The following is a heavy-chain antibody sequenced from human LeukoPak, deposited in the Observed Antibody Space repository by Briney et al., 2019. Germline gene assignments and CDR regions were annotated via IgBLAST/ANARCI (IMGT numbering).Heavy chain of an antibody. CDR3: ARTKVAADYGDY. CDR2: IKHDGNEK. CDR1: GFTFSSYS. V-gene: IGHV3-7*03. D-gene: IGHD2-15*01. Sequence: GGSLRLSCAASGFTFSSYSMNWVRQAPGKGLEWVANIKHDGNEKYYMDSVKGRFTISRDNAKNSLYLQMNSLRAEDTAVYFCARTKVAADYGDYWGQGTLVTVSS. J-gene: IGHJ4*02.